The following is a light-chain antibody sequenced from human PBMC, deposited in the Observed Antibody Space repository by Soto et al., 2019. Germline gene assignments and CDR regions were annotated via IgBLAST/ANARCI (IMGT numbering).Light chain of an antibody. CDR3: QQTYRTPWT. Sequence: DIQMTQSPSSLSASVGDRVTITCRTGQSIYTYLSWYQQKPGKAPNLLIYVASSLQSGVPSRFSGSGSGTEFTLTIRSLQPEDFATYYCQQTYRTPWTFGQVTRVEIK. CDR2: VAS. V-gene: IGKV1-39*01. CDR1: QSIYTY. J-gene: IGKJ1*01.